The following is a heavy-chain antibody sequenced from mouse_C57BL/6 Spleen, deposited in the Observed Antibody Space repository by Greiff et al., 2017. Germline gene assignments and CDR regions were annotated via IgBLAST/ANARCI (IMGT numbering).Heavy chain of an antibody. Sequence: EVQLQESGPGLVKPSPSLSLTCSVTGYSITSGYYWNLIRQFPGNKLEWMGYIRYDGSNNYNPSLKNRISITRDTSKNRFFLKLNSVTTEDTATYDCARDRPYYDGSFAYWGQGTLVTVAA. J-gene: IGHJ3*01. V-gene: IGHV3-6*01. D-gene: IGHD1-1*01. CDR2: IRYDGSN. CDR1: GYSITSGYY. CDR3: ARDRPYYDGSFAY.